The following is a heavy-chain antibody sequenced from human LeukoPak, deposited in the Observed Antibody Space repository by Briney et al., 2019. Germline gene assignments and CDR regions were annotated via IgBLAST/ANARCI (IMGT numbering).Heavy chain of an antibody. CDR2: IYYTGST. J-gene: IGHJ4*02. CDR1: GGSIRNYY. Sequence: SETLSLTCTVSGGSIRNYYWSWIRQPPGKGLEWIGYIYYTGSTNHNPSLKSRVTISVDTSKNQFSLRLSSATAADTAVYYCARASYSYDINGWVPFDYWGQGTLVTVSS. V-gene: IGHV4-59*08. CDR3: ARASYSYDINGWVPFDY. D-gene: IGHD3-22*01.